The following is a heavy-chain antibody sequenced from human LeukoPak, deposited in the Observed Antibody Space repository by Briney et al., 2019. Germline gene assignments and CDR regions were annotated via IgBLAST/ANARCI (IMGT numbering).Heavy chain of an antibody. CDR1: GFTFSAHF. CDR3: ARYCVITTCQFRGIDF. D-gene: IGHD3-16*02. J-gene: IGHJ4*02. CDR2: IKQDVSEI. V-gene: IGHV3-7*01. Sequence: PGGCLRLSCSASGFTFSAHFMSWVRQAPGKGLEWVANIKQDVSEINYADSVEGRFTISRDNAKNSLYLQMSSLRTEDTAVYYCARYCVITTCQFRGIDFWGQGTLVTVSS.